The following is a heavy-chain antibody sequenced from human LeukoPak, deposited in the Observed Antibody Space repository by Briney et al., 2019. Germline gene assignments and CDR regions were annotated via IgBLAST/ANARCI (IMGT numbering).Heavy chain of an antibody. J-gene: IGHJ3*02. CDR1: GGSISSGSYY. Sequence: SETLSLTCTVSGGSISSGSYYWSWIRQPAGKGLEWIGRIYTSGSTNYNPSLKSRVTISVDTSKNQFSLKLSSVTAADTAVYYCARGLWFGELNDAFDIWGQGTMVTVSS. D-gene: IGHD3-10*01. CDR3: ARGLWFGELNDAFDI. CDR2: IYTSGST. V-gene: IGHV4-61*02.